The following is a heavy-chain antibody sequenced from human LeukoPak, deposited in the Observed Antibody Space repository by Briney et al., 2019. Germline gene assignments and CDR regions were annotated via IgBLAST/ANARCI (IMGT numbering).Heavy chain of an antibody. Sequence: SETLSLTCTVSGGSISSYYWSWIRQPPGKGLEWIGYIYYSGSNNYNPSLKSRVTISVDTSKNQFSLKLSSVTAADTAVYYCAREVSCSSTSCDYYYYYMDVWGKGTTVTVSS. CDR3: AREVSCSSTSCDYYYYYMDV. CDR1: GGSISSYY. D-gene: IGHD2-2*01. J-gene: IGHJ6*03. V-gene: IGHV4-59*01. CDR2: IYYSGSN.